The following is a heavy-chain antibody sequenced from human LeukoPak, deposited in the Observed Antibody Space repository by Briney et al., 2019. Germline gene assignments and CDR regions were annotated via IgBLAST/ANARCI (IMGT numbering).Heavy chain of an antibody. D-gene: IGHD2-15*01. CDR3: ARVVASTSIDS. CDR1: GYSISSDYF. CDR2: IFHSGSV. J-gene: IGHJ4*02. Sequence: SSETLSLTCIVPGYSISSDYFWGLVRQPPGKGLEWIGSIFHSGSVYYNPSLKSRVTISVDPSKNRFSLKLTSVTAADTAVYYCARVVASTSIDSWGQGTLVTVSS. V-gene: IGHV4-38-2*02.